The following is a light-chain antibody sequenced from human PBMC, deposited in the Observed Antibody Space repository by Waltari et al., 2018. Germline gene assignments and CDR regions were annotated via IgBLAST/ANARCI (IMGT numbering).Light chain of an antibody. J-gene: IGLJ2*01. CDR2: GDN. V-gene: IGLV6-57*04. CDR3: QSYDSSNQGVI. CDR1: SGSIASTY. Sequence: NFMLTQPHSVSESPGKTVTISCTRSSGSIASTYVQWYQQRPGSAPTTVIYGDNHRPSGVPDRFSGSLDSSSNSASLTISGLKTEDEADYYCQSYDSSNQGVIFGGGTKLTVL.